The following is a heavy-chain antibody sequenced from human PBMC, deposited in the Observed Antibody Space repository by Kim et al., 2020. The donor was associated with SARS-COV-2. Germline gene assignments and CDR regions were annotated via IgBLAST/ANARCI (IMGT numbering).Heavy chain of an antibody. CDR1: GGSFSGYY. D-gene: IGHD6-13*01. CDR3: ARAPGIAAAGTDWYFDL. V-gene: IGHV4-34*01. J-gene: IGHJ2*01. CDR2: INHSGST. Sequence: SETLSLTCAVYGGSFSGYYWSWIRQPPGKGLEWIGEINHSGSTNYNPSLKSRVTISVDTSKNQFSLKLSSVTAADTAVYYCARAPGIAAAGTDWYFDLWGRGTLVTVSS.